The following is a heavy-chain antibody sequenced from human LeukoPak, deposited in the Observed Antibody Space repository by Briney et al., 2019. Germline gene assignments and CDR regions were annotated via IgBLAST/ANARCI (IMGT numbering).Heavy chain of an antibody. CDR3: ARDRIDDFWSHLFDY. Sequence: ASVKVSCKASGYTFTSYYMHWVRQAPGQGLEWMGIINPSGGSTSYAQKFQGRVTMTRDTSTSTVYMELSSLRSEDTAVYYCARDRIDDFWSHLFDYWGQGTLVTLSS. D-gene: IGHD3-3*01. V-gene: IGHV1-46*01. CDR2: INPSGGST. J-gene: IGHJ4*02. CDR1: GYTFTSYY.